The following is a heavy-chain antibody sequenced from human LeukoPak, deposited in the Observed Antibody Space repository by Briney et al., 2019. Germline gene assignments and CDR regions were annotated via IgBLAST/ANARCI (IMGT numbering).Heavy chain of an antibody. CDR3: ARMYYFGSGSLKD. V-gene: IGHV4-34*01. D-gene: IGHD3-10*01. Sequence: PSETLSLTCAVYGGSFSGYYWSWIRQPPRKGLEWIGEINHSGSTNYNPSLESRVTISLDTSKTQFSLNLTSVTAADTAVYYCARMYYFGSGSLKDWGQGTLVTVSS. J-gene: IGHJ4*02. CDR2: INHSGST. CDR1: GGSFSGYY.